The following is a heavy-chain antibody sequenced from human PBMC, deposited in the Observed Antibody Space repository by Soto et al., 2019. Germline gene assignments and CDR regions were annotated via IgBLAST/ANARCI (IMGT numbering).Heavy chain of an antibody. CDR1: GYTFSGYY. V-gene: IGHV1-2*02. CDR3: ARANSGDDDEFDY. Sequence: QVQLVQSGAEVKKPGASVKVSCKASGYTFSGYYIHWVRQAPGQGLEWVAWINPNSGGTDYAQKFQGRDTVTRDTSINTAYMELSRLTSDDTAVYYCARANSGDDDEFDYWGQGTLVTVSS. D-gene: IGHD5-12*01. CDR2: INPNSGGT. J-gene: IGHJ4*02.